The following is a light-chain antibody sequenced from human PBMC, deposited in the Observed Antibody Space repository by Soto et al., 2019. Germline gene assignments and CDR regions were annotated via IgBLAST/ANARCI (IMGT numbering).Light chain of an antibody. CDR2: GAS. Sequence: EIVLTQSPVTLSLSPGERATLSCRASQRITNNFLAWFQQRPSLAPRLLIYGASSRASGIPERFSGSGSGNDFALTISRLEPEDFAVYYCQQYGRSPFTFGQGTKLQIK. CDR1: QRITNNF. V-gene: IGKV3-20*01. CDR3: QQYGRSPFT. J-gene: IGKJ2*01.